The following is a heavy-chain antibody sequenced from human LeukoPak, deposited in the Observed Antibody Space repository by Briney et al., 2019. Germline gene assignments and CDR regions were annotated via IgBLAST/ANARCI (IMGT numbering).Heavy chain of an antibody. Sequence: PSENLSLTCTVSGASISGGGYYWGWIRQHPGKGLEWIGYMYYSGSFYYNPSLKGRVTISVDRSKTQFSLKLRSVTAADTAVYYCARFNPYYFDYWGQGTLVTVSS. CDR3: ARFNPYYFDY. CDR1: GASISGGGYY. D-gene: IGHD1-14*01. J-gene: IGHJ4*02. CDR2: MYYSGSF. V-gene: IGHV4-31*03.